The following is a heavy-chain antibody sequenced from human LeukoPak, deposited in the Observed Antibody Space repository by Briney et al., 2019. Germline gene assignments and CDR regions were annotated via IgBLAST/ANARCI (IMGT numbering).Heavy chain of an antibody. CDR1: GCTFTSEY. CDR3: ARDQEGFDY. J-gene: IGHJ4*02. CDR2: IYPRDGST. Sequence: ASVKVSCKASGCTFTSEYIHWVRQAPGQGLEWMGMIYPRDGSTSYAQKFQGRVTVTRDTSTSTVHMELSGLRSEDTAVYYCARDQEGFDYWGQGTLVTVSS. V-gene: IGHV1-46*01.